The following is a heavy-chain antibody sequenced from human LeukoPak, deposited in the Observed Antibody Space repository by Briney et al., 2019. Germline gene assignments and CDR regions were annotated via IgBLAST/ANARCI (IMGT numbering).Heavy chain of an antibody. CDR1: GGSISSSSYY. D-gene: IGHD3-10*01. J-gene: IGHJ4*02. CDR3: ARDGGFGELFTYDY. V-gene: IGHV4-39*07. Sequence: SETLSLTCTVSGGSISSSSYYWGWIRQPPGKGLEWIGSIYYSGSTYYNPSLKSRVTISVDTSKNQFSLKLSSVTAADTAMYYCARDGGFGELFTYDYWGQGTLVSVSS. CDR2: IYYSGST.